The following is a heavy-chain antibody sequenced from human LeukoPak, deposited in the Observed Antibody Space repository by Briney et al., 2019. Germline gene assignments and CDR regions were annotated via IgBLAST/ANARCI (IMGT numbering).Heavy chain of an antibody. D-gene: IGHD3-22*01. V-gene: IGHV5-51*01. J-gene: IGHJ4*02. CDR1: GYSFTSYW. CDR2: IYPGDSDT. Sequence: GESLKISCKGSGYSFTSYWIGGVRQMPGKGLDWLGIIYPGDSDTRYSPSFQGQVTISADKSISTAYLQWSSLKASDTAMYYCARRYDSSGLIDYWGQGTLVTVSS. CDR3: ARRYDSSGLIDY.